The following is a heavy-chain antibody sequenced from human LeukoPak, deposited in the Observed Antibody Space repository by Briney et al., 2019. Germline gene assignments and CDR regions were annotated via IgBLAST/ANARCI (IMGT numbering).Heavy chain of an antibody. V-gene: IGHV7-4-1*02. Sequence: ASVKVSCKASGYTFTSYAMNWVRQAPGQGLGWMGWINTNTGNPTYAQGFTGRFVFSLDTSVSTAYLQISSLKAEDTAVYYCARVITGTNYYYYYMDVWGKGTTVTVSS. CDR3: ARVITGTNYYYYYMDV. CDR2: INTNTGNP. CDR1: GYTFTSYA. J-gene: IGHJ6*03. D-gene: IGHD1-20*01.